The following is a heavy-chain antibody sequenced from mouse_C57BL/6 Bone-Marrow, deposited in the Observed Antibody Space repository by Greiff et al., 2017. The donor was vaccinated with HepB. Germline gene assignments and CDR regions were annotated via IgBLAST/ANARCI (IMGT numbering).Heavy chain of an antibody. V-gene: IGHV2-9-1*01. CDR2: IWTGGGT. CDR3: ARNNCGSSPHYYAMDY. CDR1: GFSLTSYA. J-gene: IGHJ4*01. Sequence: VQVVESGPGLVAPSQSLSITCTVSGFSLTSYAISWVRQPPGKGLEWLGVIWTGGGTNYNSALKSRLSISKDNSKSQVFLKMNSLQTDDTARYYCARNNCGSSPHYYAMDYWGQGTSVTVSS. D-gene: IGHD1-1*01.